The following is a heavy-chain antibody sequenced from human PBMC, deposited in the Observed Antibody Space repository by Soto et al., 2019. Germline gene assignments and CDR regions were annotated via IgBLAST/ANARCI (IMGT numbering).Heavy chain of an antibody. J-gene: IGHJ2*01. CDR1: GGSFSGYY. CDR2: INRSGST. D-gene: IGHD3-3*01. V-gene: IGHV4-34*01. CDR3: AREEFWEWLPPLGDFDL. Sequence: QVQLQQWGAGLLKPSETLSLTCAVYGGSFSGYYWSWIRQPPGKGLEWIGEINRSGSTNYNPSLKRRVTRSVDTSKNQFALKRSSVAAADTAGYYGAREEFWEWLPPLGDFDLWGRGTLVTVSS.